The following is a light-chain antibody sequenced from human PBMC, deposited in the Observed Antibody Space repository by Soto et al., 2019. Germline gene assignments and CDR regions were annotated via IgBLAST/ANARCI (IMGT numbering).Light chain of an antibody. J-gene: IGKJ5*01. V-gene: IGKV4-1*01. CDR1: RSVFSDSNNQNY. CDR2: WAS. CDR3: QQYHSDPIT. Sequence: DFVMTQSPDALAVSLGERATINCKSSRSVFSDSNNQNYLAWFQQKPGQPPKLLLYWASTRESGVPDRFSGSGSGTDFTLTISSLQAEDVAVYYCQQYHSDPITFGQGTRLEI.